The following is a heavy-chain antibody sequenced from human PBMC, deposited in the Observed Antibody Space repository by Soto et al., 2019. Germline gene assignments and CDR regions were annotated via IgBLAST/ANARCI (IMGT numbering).Heavy chain of an antibody. CDR3: ARGIHTMIRSLGY. V-gene: IGHV1-69*01. J-gene: IGHJ4*02. Sequence: VSCKASGGTFSSYAISWVRQAPGQGLEWMGGIIPIFGTANYAQKFQGRVTITADESTSTAYMELSSLRSEDTAVYYCARGIHTMIRSLGYWGQGTLVTVSS. D-gene: IGHD3-22*01. CDR2: IIPIFGTA. CDR1: GGTFSSYA.